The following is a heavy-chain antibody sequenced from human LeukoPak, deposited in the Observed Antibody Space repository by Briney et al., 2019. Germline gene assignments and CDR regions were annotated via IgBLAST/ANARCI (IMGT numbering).Heavy chain of an antibody. CDR3: ARDSSPSYYDFWSGSYNWFGP. J-gene: IGHJ5*02. CDR1: GYTFTGYY. Sequence: ASVTVSCKASGYTFTGYYMHWVRQAPGQGLEWMGWINPNSGGTNYAQKFQGRVTMTRDTSISTAYMELSRLRSDDTAVYYCARDSSPSYYDFWSGSYNWFGPWGQGTLVTVSS. D-gene: IGHD3-3*01. CDR2: INPNSGGT. V-gene: IGHV1-2*02.